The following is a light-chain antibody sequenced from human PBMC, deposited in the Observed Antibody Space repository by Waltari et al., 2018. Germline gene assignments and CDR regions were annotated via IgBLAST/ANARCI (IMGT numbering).Light chain of an antibody. V-gene: IGKV4-1*01. J-gene: IGKJ2*03. Sequence: ELTQSPDSLPVTLGERATINCKSSQSVLYRSNYKNYLAWFQQKPGQPPKLLIRWASTREAGVPDRFSGSGSDTDFTLTISSLQAEDVAVYVCQQYLTLPYSFGQGTKLEIK. CDR2: WAS. CDR3: QQYLTLPYS. CDR1: QSVLYRSNYKNY.